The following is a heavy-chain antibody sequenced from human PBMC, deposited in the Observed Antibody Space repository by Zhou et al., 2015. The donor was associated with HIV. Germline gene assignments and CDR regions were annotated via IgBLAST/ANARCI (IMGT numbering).Heavy chain of an antibody. V-gene: IGHV1-18*01. J-gene: IGHJ4*02. D-gene: IGHD4-23*01. Sequence: QVQLVQSGAEVKKPGASVKVSCKASGYTFTSYGISWVRQVPGQGLEWMGWISAYNGNTNYAQKLQDRVTMTTDTSTTTAYMQLRSLRFDDTAIYYCARGEVVTHFDYWGQGTLVTVSS. CDR2: ISAYNGNT. CDR3: ARGEVVTHFDY. CDR1: GYTFTSYG.